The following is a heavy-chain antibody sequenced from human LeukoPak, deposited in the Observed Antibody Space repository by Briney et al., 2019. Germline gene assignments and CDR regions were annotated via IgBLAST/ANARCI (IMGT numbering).Heavy chain of an antibody. D-gene: IGHD6-19*01. CDR2: ISSSSSYI. CDR3: ARDDGLSAFDI. Sequence: KAGGSLRLSCAASGFTFSSYSMNWVRQAPGKGLGWVSSISSSSSYIYYADSVKGRFTISRDNAKNSLYLQMNSLRAEDTAVYYCARDDGLSAFDIWGQGTMVTVSS. V-gene: IGHV3-21*01. J-gene: IGHJ3*02. CDR1: GFTFSSYS.